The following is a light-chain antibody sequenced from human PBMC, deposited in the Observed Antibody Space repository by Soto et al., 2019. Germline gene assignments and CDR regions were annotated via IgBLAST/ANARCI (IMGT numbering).Light chain of an antibody. J-gene: IGKJ5*01. V-gene: IGKV3-20*01. CDR3: QQYGNSPIT. CDR2: GAS. CDR1: QSVSSSY. Sequence: EIVLTQSPVTLSLSPGERATLSCRASQSVSSSYLAWYQQKPGQAPRLLIYGASSRATGIPDRFSGSGSGTDFTLTISRLEPEDSAVFYCQQYGNSPITFGQGTRLEIK.